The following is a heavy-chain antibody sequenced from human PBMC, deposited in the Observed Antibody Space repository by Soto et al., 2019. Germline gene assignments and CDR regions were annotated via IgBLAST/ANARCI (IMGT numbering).Heavy chain of an antibody. V-gene: IGHV4-59*01. CDR3: ARADNSGSGTYTPFDDFDI. D-gene: IGHD3-10*01. CDR1: GDSLSPYY. Sequence: QVQVQESGPGLVRPSETLSLTCVVSGDSLSPYYWSWIRQPPGKGLEWLGYMHYTGAASYNPSLTSRVTISMDTSKNQVSMRLNFVTAADTALYRCARADNSGSGTYTPFDDFDIWGRGTMVTVSP. CDR2: MHYTGAA. J-gene: IGHJ3*02.